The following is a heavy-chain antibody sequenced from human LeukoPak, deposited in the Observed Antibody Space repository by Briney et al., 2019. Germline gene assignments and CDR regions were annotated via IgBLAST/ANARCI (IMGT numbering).Heavy chain of an antibody. CDR1: GGSIRSYY. Sequence: SETLSLTCTVSGGSIRSYYWNWIRQPPGKGLEWIGYIYYSGRTNYNPSLKSRVTISVDTSKNQFSLKLSSVTAADTAVYFCARRMGQQLGVDAFDVWGQGTMVTVSS. CDR3: ARRMGQQLGVDAFDV. CDR2: IYYSGRT. D-gene: IGHD6-13*01. J-gene: IGHJ3*01. V-gene: IGHV4-59*01.